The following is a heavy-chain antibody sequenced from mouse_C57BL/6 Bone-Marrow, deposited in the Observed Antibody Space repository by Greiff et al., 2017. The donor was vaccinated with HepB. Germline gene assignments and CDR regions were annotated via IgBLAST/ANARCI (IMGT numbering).Heavy chain of an antibody. V-gene: IGHV1-20*01. J-gene: IGHJ2*01. CDR1: GYSFTGYF. CDR3: ARGGSSPYFDD. Sequence: EVQLQQSGPELVKPGDSVKISCKASGYSFTGYFMNWVMQSHGKSLEWIGRINPYNGDTFYNQKFKGKATLTVDKSSSTAHMELRSLTSEDSAVYYCARGGSSPYFDDWGQGTTLTVSS. D-gene: IGHD1-1*02. CDR2: INPYNGDT.